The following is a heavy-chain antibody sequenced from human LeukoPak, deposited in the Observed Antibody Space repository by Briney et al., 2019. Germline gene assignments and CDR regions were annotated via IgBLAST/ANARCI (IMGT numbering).Heavy chain of an antibody. D-gene: IGHD2-21*02. CDR3: ARAMCGGDCALYYYYGMDV. V-gene: IGHV4-34*01. J-gene: IGHJ6*02. CDR2: INHSGST. CDR1: GGSFSGYY. Sequence: SETLSLTCAVYGGSFSGYYWSWIRQPPGKGLEWIGEINHSGSTNYNPSLKSRVTISVDTSKNQFSLKLSSVTAADTAVYYCARAMCGGDCALYYYYGMDVWGQGTTVTVSS.